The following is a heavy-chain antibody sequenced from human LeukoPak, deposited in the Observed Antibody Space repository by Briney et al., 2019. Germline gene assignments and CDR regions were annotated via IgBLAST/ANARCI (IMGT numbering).Heavy chain of an antibody. V-gene: IGHV3-7*01. CDR2: IRQDGSVQ. CDR1: GLTFSSYW. J-gene: IGHJ4*02. CDR3: LVTTRSRGFDY. Sequence: PGGSLRLSCAASGLTFSSYWMSWVRQAQGNGLEWVANIRQDGSVQNYVDSVKGRFTISRDNPKNSVYLQMSSLRAEDTAVYYCLVTTRSRGFDYWGQGTLVTVSS. D-gene: IGHD1/OR15-1a*01.